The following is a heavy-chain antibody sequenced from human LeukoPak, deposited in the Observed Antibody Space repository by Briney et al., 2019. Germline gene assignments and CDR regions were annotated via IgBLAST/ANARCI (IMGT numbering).Heavy chain of an antibody. D-gene: IGHD4-17*01. CDR3: ARAVGTVTNPYYFDY. Sequence: SETLSLTCTVSGGSISSYYWSWIRQPPGKGLEWIGYIYYSGSTNYNPSLKSRVTISVDTSKNQFSLKLSSVTAADTAVYYCARAVGTVTNPYYFDYWGQGTLVTVSS. CDR1: GGSISSYY. V-gene: IGHV4-59*01. J-gene: IGHJ4*02. CDR2: IYYSGST.